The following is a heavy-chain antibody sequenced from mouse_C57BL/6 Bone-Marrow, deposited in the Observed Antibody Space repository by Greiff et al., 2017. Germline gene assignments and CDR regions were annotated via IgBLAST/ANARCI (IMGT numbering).Heavy chain of an antibody. D-gene: IGHD2-14*01. CDR2: ISNGGGST. V-gene: IGHV5-12*01. CDR1: GFTFSDYY. CDR3: AREGRGYDFDY. J-gene: IGHJ2*01. Sequence: EVQGVESGGGLVQPGGSLKLSCAASGFTFSDYYMYWVRQTPEKRLEWVAYISNGGGSTYYPDTVKGRFTLSRDNANNTLYLQMSRLKSEDTAMYYCAREGRGYDFDYWGQGTTLTVSS.